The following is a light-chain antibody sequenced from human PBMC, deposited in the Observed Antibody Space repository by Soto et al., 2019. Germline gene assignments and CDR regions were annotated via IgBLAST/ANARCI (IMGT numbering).Light chain of an antibody. Sequence: ENVLTQSPGTLSLSPGERATLSCRASQSVSSSHLAWYQQKPGQTPRLLIYHASNRATGIPDRFSGSGSGTDFTLTISRLEPEDFAVYYCQQYGDSMLTFGRGTKVEIK. CDR2: HAS. V-gene: IGKV3-20*01. CDR1: QSVSSSH. CDR3: QQYGDSMLT. J-gene: IGKJ4*01.